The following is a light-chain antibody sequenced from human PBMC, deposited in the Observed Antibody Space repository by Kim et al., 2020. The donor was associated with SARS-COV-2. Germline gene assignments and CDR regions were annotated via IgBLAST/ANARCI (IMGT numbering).Light chain of an antibody. CDR2: WAS. Sequence: RATLNCKSSQTVLYNSNNKNYVAWYQQKPGQAPKLLIFWASIRESGVSDRFSGSGSETDFTLPISSLQAEDVAVYYCQQYYSTPPSFGQGTKLEI. CDR1: QTVLYNSNNKNY. J-gene: IGKJ2*03. V-gene: IGKV4-1*01. CDR3: QQYYSTPPS.